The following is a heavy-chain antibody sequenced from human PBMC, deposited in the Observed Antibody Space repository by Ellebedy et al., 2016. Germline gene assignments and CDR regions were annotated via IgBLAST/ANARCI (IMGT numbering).Heavy chain of an antibody. V-gene: IGHV1-18*04. D-gene: IGHD3-10*01. CDR1: AYTFTTFS. CDR3: AKTSGWGYGEN. CDR2: VNTFSGNT. Sequence: ASVKVSXXASAYTFTTFSITWVRQVPGQGLEWMGFVNTFSGNTKFAQKFQGRVSMTTDSSTHTAYMDLRSLRSDDTAMYYCAKTSGWGYGENWGQGTLVTVSS. J-gene: IGHJ4*02.